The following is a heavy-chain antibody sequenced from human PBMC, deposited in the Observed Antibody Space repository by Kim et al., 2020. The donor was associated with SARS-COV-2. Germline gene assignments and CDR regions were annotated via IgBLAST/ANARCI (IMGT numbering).Heavy chain of an antibody. V-gene: IGHV3-7*03. CDR3: ASLDTATFWGSSD. Sequence: GGSLRLSCVASGFSSRNYWLSWVRKAPGKGLEWVAMIKKDGSEKYYVDSMKGRIIISRDNAKNSMYLQMNSLRAEDTAVYYCASLDTATFWGSSDWGQGTLVTVSS. CDR1: GFSSRNYW. J-gene: IGHJ4*02. CDR2: IKKDGSEK. D-gene: IGHD5-18*01.